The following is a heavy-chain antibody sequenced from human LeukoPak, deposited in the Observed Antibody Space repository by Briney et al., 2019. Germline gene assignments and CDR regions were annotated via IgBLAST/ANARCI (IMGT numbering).Heavy chain of an antibody. CDR1: GYSISSGYY. D-gene: IGHD3-3*01. Sequence: PSETLSLTCAVSGYSISSGYYWGWIRQPPGKGLEWIGSTYHSGSTYYNPSLKSRVTISVDTSKNQFSLKLSSVTAAGTAVYYCASLYYDFWSGYSDYWYFDLWGRGTLVTVSS. V-gene: IGHV4-38-2*01. CDR2: TYHSGST. J-gene: IGHJ2*01. CDR3: ASLYYDFWSGYSDYWYFDL.